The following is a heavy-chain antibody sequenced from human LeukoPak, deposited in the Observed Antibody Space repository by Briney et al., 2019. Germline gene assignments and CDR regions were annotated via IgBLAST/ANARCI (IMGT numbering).Heavy chain of an antibody. CDR2: ISSSSSTI. D-gene: IGHD1-26*01. J-gene: IGHJ4*02. CDR1: GFTFSSYS. V-gene: IGHV3-48*01. Sequence: GGSLRLSCAASGFTFSSYSMNWVRQAPGKGLEWVSYISSSSSTIYYADSVKGRFTISRDNAKNSLYLQMNSLRAEDTAVYYCARDRWEPAFDYWGQGTLVTVSS. CDR3: ARDRWEPAFDY.